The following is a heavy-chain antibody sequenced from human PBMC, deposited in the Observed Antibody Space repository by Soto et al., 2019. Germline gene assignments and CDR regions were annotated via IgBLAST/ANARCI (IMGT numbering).Heavy chain of an antibody. CDR3: AADLESSIAARAAYYYYGMDV. J-gene: IGHJ6*02. Sequence: QMPLVQSGPEVKKPGTSVKVSCKASGFTFTSSAVQWVRQARGQRLEWIGWIVVGSGNTNYAQKFQERVTITRDMSTSTAYMELSSLRSEDTAVYYCAADLESSIAARAAYYYYGMDVWGQGTTVTVSS. V-gene: IGHV1-58*01. D-gene: IGHD6-6*01. CDR1: GFTFTSSA. CDR2: IVVGSGNT.